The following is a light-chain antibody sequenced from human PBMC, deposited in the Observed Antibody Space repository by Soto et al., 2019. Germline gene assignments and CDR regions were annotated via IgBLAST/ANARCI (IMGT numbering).Light chain of an antibody. CDR2: FAS. Sequence: IVMTQSPLSLPVTPGEPASISCRSSQSLLHGTGNTYLDWYVQKPGQSPQLLIYFASNRASGVPDRFSGSVSGTNFTLKISIVHTEDVGVYYCMQALSAPLTFGGGTKVEIK. CDR1: QSLLHGTGNTY. CDR3: MQALSAPLT. V-gene: IGKV2-28*01. J-gene: IGKJ4*01.